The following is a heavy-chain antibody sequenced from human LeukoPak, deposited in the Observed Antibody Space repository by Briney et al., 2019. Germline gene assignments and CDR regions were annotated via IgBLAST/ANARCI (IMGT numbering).Heavy chain of an antibody. CDR1: GYTFTGYY. V-gene: IGHV7-4-1*02. Sequence: GASVKVSCKASGYTFTGYYMHWVRQAPGQGLEWMGWINTNTGTPTYAQGFTGRFVFSLDTSVTTAYLQINSLKAEDTAVYYCARVNYVTTIYSAGYWGQGTLVTVSS. CDR2: INTNTGTP. J-gene: IGHJ4*02. CDR3: ARVNYVTTIYSAGY. D-gene: IGHD5-12*01.